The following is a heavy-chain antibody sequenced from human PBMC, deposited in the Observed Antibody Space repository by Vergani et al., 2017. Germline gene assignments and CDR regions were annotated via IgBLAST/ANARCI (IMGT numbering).Heavy chain of an antibody. J-gene: IGHJ3*02. V-gene: IGHV3-21*01. CDR1: GFTFSSYS. CDR3: ARDRRGEWGLLGAFDI. Sequence: EVQLVESGGGLVKPGGSLRLSCAASGFTFSSYSMNWVRQAPGKGLEWVSSISSSSSYIYYADSVKGRFTISRDNAKNSLYLQMNSLRAEDTAVYYCARDRRGEWGLLGAFDIWGQGTMVTVSS. D-gene: IGHD1-26*01. CDR2: ISSSSSYI.